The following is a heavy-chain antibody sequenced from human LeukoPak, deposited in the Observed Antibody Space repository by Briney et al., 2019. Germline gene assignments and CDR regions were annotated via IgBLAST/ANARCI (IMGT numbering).Heavy chain of an antibody. CDR3: ARGLALGLTVTPKAFDY. CDR2: ISNSGSPI. CDR1: GFTFDSYS. V-gene: IGHV3-48*01. Sequence: GGSLSLSCVVSGFTFDSYSMNWVRQAPGKGLEWISYISNSGSPIYYADSVKGRFTISRDKDKSSLYLQMNSLAADDTAVYYCARGLALGLTVTPKAFDYWGHGTLVTVSS. J-gene: IGHJ4*01. D-gene: IGHD4-11*01.